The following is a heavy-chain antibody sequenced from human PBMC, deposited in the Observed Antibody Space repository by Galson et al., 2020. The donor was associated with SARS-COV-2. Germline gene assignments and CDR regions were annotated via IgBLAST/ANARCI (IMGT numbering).Heavy chain of an antibody. V-gene: IGHV4-30-2*01. Sequence: PSETLSLTCAVSGGSISSGGYSWSWIRQPPGKGLEWIGYIYHSGSTYYNPSLKSRVTISVDRSKNQFSLKLSSVTAADTAVYYCAGGSYSGEETDAFDIWGQGTMVTVSS. CDR1: GGSISSGGYS. D-gene: IGHD1-26*01. CDR3: AGGSYSGEETDAFDI. CDR2: IYHSGST. J-gene: IGHJ3*02.